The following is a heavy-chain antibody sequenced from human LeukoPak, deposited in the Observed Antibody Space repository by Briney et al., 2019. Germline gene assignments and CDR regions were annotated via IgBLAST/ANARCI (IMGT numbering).Heavy chain of an antibody. CDR2: IIPIFGTA. Sequence: PVKVSCKASGGTFSSYAISWVRQAPGQGLEWMGGIIPIFGTANYAQKFQGRVTITADKSTSTAYMELSSLRSEDTAVYYCARSRGYSYGDFDYWGQGTLVTVSS. CDR3: ARSRGYSYGDFDY. J-gene: IGHJ4*02. CDR1: GGTFSSYA. D-gene: IGHD5-18*01. V-gene: IGHV1-69*06.